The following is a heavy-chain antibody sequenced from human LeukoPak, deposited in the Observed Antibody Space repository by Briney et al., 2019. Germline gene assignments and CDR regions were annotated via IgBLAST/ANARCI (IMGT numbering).Heavy chain of an antibody. V-gene: IGHV3-7*01. CDR3: ARTRLRYFDWLLYDAFDI. Sequence: GGSLRLSCAASGFTFSSYWMSWVRQAPGKGLEWVANIKQDGSEKYYVDSVKGRFTISRDNAKNSLYLQMNSLRAEGTAVYYCARTRLRYFDWLLYDAFDIWGQGTMVTVSS. J-gene: IGHJ3*02. CDR2: IKQDGSEK. D-gene: IGHD3-9*01. CDR1: GFTFSSYW.